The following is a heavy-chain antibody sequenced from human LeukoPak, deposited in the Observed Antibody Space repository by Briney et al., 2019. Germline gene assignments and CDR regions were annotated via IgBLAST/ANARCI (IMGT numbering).Heavy chain of an antibody. Sequence: PSETLSLTCTVSGGSISSYYWSWIRQPPGKGLEWIGYIYYSGSTNYNPSLKSRVTISVDTSKNQFSLKLSSVTAADTAVYYCARDRKPYYDLWSGSPDAFDIWGQGTMVTVSS. CDR2: IYYSGST. D-gene: IGHD3-3*01. CDR3: ARDRKPYYDLWSGSPDAFDI. CDR1: GGSISSYY. V-gene: IGHV4-59*01. J-gene: IGHJ3*02.